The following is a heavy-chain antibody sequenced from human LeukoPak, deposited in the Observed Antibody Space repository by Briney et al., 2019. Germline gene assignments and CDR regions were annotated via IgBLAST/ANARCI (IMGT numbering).Heavy chain of an antibody. Sequence: PGGSLRLSCAASGFTFSSYWMHWVRQAPGKGLEWVSSISYSSSYIYYADSVQGRFTISRDNAKNSLYLQMNTLRAEDTAVYYCAREKRYCSSTSCYYLEYWGQGTLVTVSS. J-gene: IGHJ4*02. V-gene: IGHV3-21*01. D-gene: IGHD2-2*01. CDR3: AREKRYCSSTSCYYLEY. CDR1: GFTFSSYW. CDR2: ISYSSSYI.